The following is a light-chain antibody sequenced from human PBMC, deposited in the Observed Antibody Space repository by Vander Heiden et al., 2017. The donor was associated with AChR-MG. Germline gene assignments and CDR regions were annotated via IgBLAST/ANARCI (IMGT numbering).Light chain of an antibody. CDR2: SAS. CDR1: QGISSH. J-gene: IGKJ4*01. V-gene: IGKV1-9*01. CDR3: QRLHGYPYL. Sequence: DIQLTQSPSFLSASVGDRVTITCRASQGISSHLAWYQQKPGEAPKLLIYSASTLQSGVPSRFSGSGSGTEFTLTVSSLHPEDFATYYCQRLHGYPYLFGGGTKVDI.